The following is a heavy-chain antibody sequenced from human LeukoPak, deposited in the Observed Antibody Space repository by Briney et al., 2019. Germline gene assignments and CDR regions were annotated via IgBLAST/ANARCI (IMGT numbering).Heavy chain of an antibody. Sequence: GGSLRLSCAASGFTFSSYAMHWVRQAPGKGLEWVAVISYDGSNKYYADSVKGRFTISRDNSKNTLYLQMNSLRAEDTAVYYCARDPAVAGSYGMDVWAKGPRSPSP. J-gene: IGHJ6*02. CDR1: GFTFSSYA. CDR3: ARDPAVAGSYGMDV. V-gene: IGHV3-30-3*01. D-gene: IGHD6-19*01. CDR2: ISYDGSNK.